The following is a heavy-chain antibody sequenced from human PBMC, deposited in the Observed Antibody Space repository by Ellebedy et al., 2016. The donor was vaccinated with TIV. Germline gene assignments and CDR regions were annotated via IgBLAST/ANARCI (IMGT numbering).Heavy chain of an antibody. J-gene: IGHJ4*02. Sequence: GESLKISCAASGFSFSSYWMSWVRQAPGKGLEWVANIKQDGSEKYYVDSVKGRFTISRDNAKNSLYLQMNSLRAEDTAVYYCASSPSQGYWGQGTLVTVSS. V-gene: IGHV3-7*03. CDR3: ASSPSQGY. CDR1: GFSFSSYW. CDR2: IKQDGSEK.